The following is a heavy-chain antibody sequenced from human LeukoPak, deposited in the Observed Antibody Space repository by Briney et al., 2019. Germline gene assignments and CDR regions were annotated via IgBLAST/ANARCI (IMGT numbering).Heavy chain of an antibody. CDR1: GFTFSSYA. Sequence: GGSLRLSCAASGFTFSSYAMSWVRQAPGKGLEWVSAISGNGGSTYYADSVKGRFTISRDNSKNTLYLQMNSLRAEDTAVYYCAKDYGGNFLFDYWGQGTLVTVSS. D-gene: IGHD4-23*01. CDR2: ISGNGGST. CDR3: AKDYGGNFLFDY. J-gene: IGHJ4*02. V-gene: IGHV3-23*01.